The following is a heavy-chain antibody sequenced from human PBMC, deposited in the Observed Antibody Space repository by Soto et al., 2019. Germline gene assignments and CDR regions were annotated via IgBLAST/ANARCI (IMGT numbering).Heavy chain of an antibody. Sequence: GGSLRLSCAASGFTFSSYSMNWVRQAPGEGLEWVSSISSSSSYIYYADSVKGRFTISRDNAKNSLYLQMNSLRAEDTSVYYCARAGRDFWCGEYIPTSYGMDVWGQGTTVTVSS. J-gene: IGHJ6*01. CDR2: ISSSSSYI. CDR3: ARAGRDFWCGEYIPTSYGMDV. V-gene: IGHV3-21*01. CDR1: GFTFSSYS. D-gene: IGHD3-3*01.